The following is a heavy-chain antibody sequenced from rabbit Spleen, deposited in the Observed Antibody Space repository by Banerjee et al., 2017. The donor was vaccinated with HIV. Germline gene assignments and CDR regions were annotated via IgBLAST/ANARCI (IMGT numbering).Heavy chain of an antibody. V-gene: IGHV1S45*01. CDR1: GFSFSRDYV. CDR3: ARRVPYDSYLFNL. Sequence: QEQLVESGGGLFQPGGSLALTCQASGFSFSRDYVMCWVRQAPGKGLEWIACISTGSSGSTYYASWAKGRFTISKTSSTTVTLQMTSLTAADTATYFCARRVPYDSYLFNLWGQGTLVTVS. J-gene: IGHJ4*01. CDR2: ISTGSSGST. D-gene: IGHD5-1*01.